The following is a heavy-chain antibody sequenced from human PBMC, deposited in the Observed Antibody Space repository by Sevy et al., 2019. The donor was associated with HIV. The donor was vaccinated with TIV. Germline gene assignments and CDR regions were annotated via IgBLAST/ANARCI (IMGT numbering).Heavy chain of an antibody. CDR3: AKDPGTTSYYYYGMDV. CDR2: ISGSGGST. D-gene: IGHD1-7*01. J-gene: IGHJ6*02. CDR1: GFTFSSYA. V-gene: IGHV3-23*01. Sequence: GGSLRLSCAASGFTFSSYAMSWVRQAPGKGLEWVSAISGSGGSTYYADSVKGRFTISRENSKNTLYLQMNSLRAEDTAVYYCAKDPGTTSYYYYGMDVWGQGTTVTVSS.